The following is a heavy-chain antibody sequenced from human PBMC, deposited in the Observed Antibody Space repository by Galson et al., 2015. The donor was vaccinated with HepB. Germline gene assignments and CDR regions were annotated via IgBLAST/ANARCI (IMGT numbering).Heavy chain of an antibody. CDR2: ISYDGSNK. V-gene: IGHV3-30*04. D-gene: IGHD6-13*01. CDR3: ARDFVSSSRYRLYTYYYYGMDV. CDR1: GFTFSSNA. J-gene: IGHJ6*02. Sequence: SLRLSCAASGFTFSSNAMHWVRQAPGKGLEWVAVISYDGSNKYYADSVEGRFTISRDNSKNTLYPQMNSLRAEDTAVYYCARDFVSSSRYRLYTYYYYGMDVWGQGTTVTVSS.